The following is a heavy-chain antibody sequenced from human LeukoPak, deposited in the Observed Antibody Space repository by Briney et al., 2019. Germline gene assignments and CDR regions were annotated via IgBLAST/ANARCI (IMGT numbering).Heavy chain of an antibody. Sequence: SETLSLTCTVSGGSIIGYYWSWIQQPPGKGLEWIASIYYSGSTNNNPSLKSRITVSLDTSKNQFSLKLSSVTAADTAVYYCARHRGSNLNRSFDFWGQGTLVTVSS. D-gene: IGHD1-14*01. J-gene: IGHJ4*02. CDR2: IYYSGST. CDR1: GGSIIGYY. CDR3: ARHRGSNLNRSFDF. V-gene: IGHV4-59*08.